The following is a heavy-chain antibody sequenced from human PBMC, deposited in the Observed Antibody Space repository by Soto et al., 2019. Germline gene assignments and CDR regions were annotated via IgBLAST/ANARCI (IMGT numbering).Heavy chain of an antibody. V-gene: IGHV1-18*04. CDR2: ISPYNGKT. CDR3: ARVDDYVWGSFRP. Sequence: ASVKVSCKASGYTFTTHGISWVRQAPGQGLEWMGWISPYNGKTTYAQKVQGRVTMTTDTSTSTAYMELRGLRSDDTAVYYCARVDDYVWGSFRPWGQGTQVTVSS. D-gene: IGHD3-16*02. CDR1: GYTFTTHG. J-gene: IGHJ4*02.